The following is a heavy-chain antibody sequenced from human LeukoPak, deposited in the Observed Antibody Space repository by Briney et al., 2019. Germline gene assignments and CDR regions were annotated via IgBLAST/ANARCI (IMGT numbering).Heavy chain of an antibody. CDR3: ARGQKSCTNGVCYTANWFDP. CDR2: MNPNSGNT. D-gene: IGHD2-8*01. J-gene: IGHJ5*02. CDR1: GYTFTSYD. V-gene: IGHV1-8*01. Sequence: ASVKVSCKASGYTFTSYDINWVRQATGQGLEWMGWMNPNSGNTGYAQKFQGRVTMTRNTSISTAYMELSSLRSEDTAVYYCARGQKSCTNGVCYTANWFDPWGLGTLVSVSS.